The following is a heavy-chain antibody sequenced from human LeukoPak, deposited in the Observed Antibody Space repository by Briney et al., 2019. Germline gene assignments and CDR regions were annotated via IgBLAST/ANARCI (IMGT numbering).Heavy chain of an antibody. V-gene: IGHV1-3*01. CDR2: INAGNGDT. D-gene: IGHD2-15*01. J-gene: IGHJ4*02. Sequence: ASVKVSCKASGYTFSSYAMQWVRQAPGQRLEWMGWINAGNGDTKYAQKFQGRVIITRDTSASTAYMDLSSLRSEDTAVYYCAIHCTGGSCSRSYYFDYWGQGTLVTVSS. CDR1: GYTFSSYA. CDR3: AIHCTGGSCSRSYYFDY.